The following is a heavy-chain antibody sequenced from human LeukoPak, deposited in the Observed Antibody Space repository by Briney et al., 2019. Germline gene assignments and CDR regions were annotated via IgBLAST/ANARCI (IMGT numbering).Heavy chain of an antibody. Sequence: ESGPALGHPTPPLTLTCTFSGLSLSTGGMCVSWIRQPPGKALEWLARIDWDEDKYYSTSLKTRLTISKDTSKNQVVLTMTNMDPVDTATYYCARTKYYDILTGYDPVPYYFDYWGQGTLVTVSS. CDR3: ARTKYYDILTGYDPVPYYFDY. CDR1: GLSLSTGGMC. D-gene: IGHD3-9*01. J-gene: IGHJ4*02. V-gene: IGHV2-70*11. CDR2: IDWDEDK.